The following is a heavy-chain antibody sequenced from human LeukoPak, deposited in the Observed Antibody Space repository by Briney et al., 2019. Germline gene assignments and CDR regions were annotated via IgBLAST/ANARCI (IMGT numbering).Heavy chain of an antibody. V-gene: IGHV4-39*07. CDR3: ASMTTVTTSAFDY. Sequence: PSETLSLTCTLSGGSISSGTFYWSWIRQPPGKGLEWIGEINHSGSTNYNPSLKSRVTISVDTSKNQFSLKLSSVTAADTAVYYCASMTTVTTSAFDYWGQGTLVTVSS. CDR2: INHSGST. J-gene: IGHJ4*02. CDR1: GGSISSGTFY. D-gene: IGHD4-17*01.